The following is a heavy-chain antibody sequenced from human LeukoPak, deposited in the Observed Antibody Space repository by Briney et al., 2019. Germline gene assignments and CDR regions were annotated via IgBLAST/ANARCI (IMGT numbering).Heavy chain of an antibody. CDR3: ARDRGEGYYFDY. D-gene: IGHD3-10*01. CDR2: INPSGGST. J-gene: IGHJ4*02. Sequence: ASVKVSCKASGYTFTSYYMHWVRQAPGQGLEWMGGINPSGGSTSYAQKFQGRLTMTRDTSTSIVYMELSSLRSEDTAVYYCARDRGEGYYFDYWGQGTLVTVSS. V-gene: IGHV1-46*01. CDR1: GYTFTSYY.